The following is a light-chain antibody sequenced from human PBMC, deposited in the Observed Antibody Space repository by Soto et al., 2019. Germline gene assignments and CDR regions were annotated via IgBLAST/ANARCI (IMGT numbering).Light chain of an antibody. Sequence: EIVMTQSPVTLSVSPGEGATRSCRASHSISSSLAWYQQKPGQPPKLLIFGASTRATGIPARFSGSGSGTEFTLTITRLQSEVSAIYYCQQYGTWPPNLLTFGGGTKVEI. CDR3: QQYGTWPPNLLT. CDR1: HSISSS. J-gene: IGKJ4*01. CDR2: GAS. V-gene: IGKV3-15*01.